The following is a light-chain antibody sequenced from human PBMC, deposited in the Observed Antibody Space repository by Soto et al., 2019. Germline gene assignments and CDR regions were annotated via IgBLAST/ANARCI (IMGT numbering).Light chain of an antibody. Sequence: EIVLTQSPATLSLSPGERATLSCRASQSVSSHLAWYQQKPGQAPRLLIYDASNRATGIPARFSGSGSGTDFTLTISSLEPEDFAVSYCQQRKNWPPFTFGPGTKVDIK. CDR3: QQRKNWPPFT. V-gene: IGKV3-11*01. CDR2: DAS. CDR1: QSVSSH. J-gene: IGKJ3*01.